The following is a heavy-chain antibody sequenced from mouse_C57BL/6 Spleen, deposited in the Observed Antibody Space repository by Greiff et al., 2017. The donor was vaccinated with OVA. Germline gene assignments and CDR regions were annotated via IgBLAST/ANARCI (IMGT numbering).Heavy chain of an antibody. CDR1: GYAFSSSW. J-gene: IGHJ2*01. V-gene: IGHV1-82*01. D-gene: IGHD1-1*01. Sequence: QVQLQQSGPELVKPGASVKISCKASGYAFSSSWMNWVKQRPGKGLEWIGRIYPGDGDTNYNGKFKGKATLTADKSSSTAYMQLSSLTSEDSAVYFCAREGDYYGSRENFDYWGQGTTLTVSS. CDR3: AREGDYYGSRENFDY. CDR2: IYPGDGDT.